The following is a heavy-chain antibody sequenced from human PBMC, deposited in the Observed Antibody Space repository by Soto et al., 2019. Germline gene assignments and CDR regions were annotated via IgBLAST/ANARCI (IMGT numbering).Heavy chain of an antibody. CDR3: ARESTTVTGLTYYFDY. CDR1: GFTFSSYS. CDR2: IISSGTYI. V-gene: IGHV3-21*01. Sequence: EVQLVESGGGLVKPGGSLRLSCAASGFTFSSYSMNWVRQAPGKGLEWVSSIISSGTYIYYADSVKGRFTISRDNAKNSLYLQMNSLRAEDTAVYYCARESTTVTGLTYYFDYWGQGTLVTVSS. D-gene: IGHD4-17*01. J-gene: IGHJ4*02.